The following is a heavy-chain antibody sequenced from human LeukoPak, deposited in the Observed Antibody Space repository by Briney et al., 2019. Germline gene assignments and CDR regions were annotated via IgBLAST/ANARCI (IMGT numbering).Heavy chain of an antibody. V-gene: IGHV3-9*01. CDR3: ARRSGSPFDY. CDR1: GLTFDDYA. J-gene: IGHJ4*02. D-gene: IGHD3-3*01. Sequence: GGSLRLSCAASGLTFDDYAMHWVRQAPGKGLEWVSGISWNSGSIGYADSVKGRFTISRDNAKNSLYLQMNSLRAEDTALYYCARRSGSPFDYWGQGTLVTVSS. CDR2: ISWNSGSI.